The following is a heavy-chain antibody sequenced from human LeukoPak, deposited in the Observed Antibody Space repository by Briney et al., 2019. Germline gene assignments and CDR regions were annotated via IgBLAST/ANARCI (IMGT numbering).Heavy chain of an antibody. CDR2: IYYSGNT. Sequence: PSETLSLTCTVSGGSISSYYWSWIRQPPGKGLEWIGYIYYSGNTNYNPSLKSRVSISVDTSKNQFSLKVSSVTAADTAVYYCARGGTRAVASSLDYWGQGTLVTVSS. D-gene: IGHD6-19*01. CDR1: GGSISSYY. V-gene: IGHV4-59*01. J-gene: IGHJ4*02. CDR3: ARGGTRAVASSLDY.